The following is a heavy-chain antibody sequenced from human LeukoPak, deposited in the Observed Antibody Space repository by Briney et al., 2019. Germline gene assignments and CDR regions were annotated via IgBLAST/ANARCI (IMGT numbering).Heavy chain of an antibody. V-gene: IGHV1-69*13. J-gene: IGHJ6*02. CDR2: IIPIFGTA. D-gene: IGHD1-26*01. CDR3: ARARSGSYDVGDYYYYYGMDV. CDR1: GGTFSSYA. Sequence: SVKVSCKASGGTFSSYAISWVRQAPGQGLEWMGGIIPIFGTANYAQKFQGRVTITADESTSTAYMGLSSLRSEDTAVYYCARARSGSYDVGDYYYYYGMDVWGQGTTVTVSS.